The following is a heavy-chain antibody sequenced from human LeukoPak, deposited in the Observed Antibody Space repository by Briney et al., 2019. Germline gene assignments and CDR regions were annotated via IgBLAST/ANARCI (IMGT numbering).Heavy chain of an antibody. Sequence: GGSLRLSCAASGFTFSSYGMHWVRQAPGKGLEWVAVISYDGSNKYYADSVKGRFTISRDNSKNPLYLQMNSLRAEDTAVYYCARDSYSSSWYPYYYYYYYMDVWGKGTTVTVSS. V-gene: IGHV3-30*03. CDR2: ISYDGSNK. CDR3: ARDSYSSSWYPYYYYYYYMDV. D-gene: IGHD6-13*01. CDR1: GFTFSSYG. J-gene: IGHJ6*03.